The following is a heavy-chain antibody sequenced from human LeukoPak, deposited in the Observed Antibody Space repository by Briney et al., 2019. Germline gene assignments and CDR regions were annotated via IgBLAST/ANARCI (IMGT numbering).Heavy chain of an antibody. CDR3: ARLPPGPNAFDI. V-gene: IGHV1-2*02. CDR2: INPNSGGT. CDR1: GYTFTGYY. Sequence: ASVKVSCKASGYTFTGYYMHWVRQAPGQGLEWMGWINPNSGGTNYAQKFQGRVTMTRNTSISTAYMELSSLRSEDTAVYYCARLPPGPNAFDIWGQGTMVTVSS. J-gene: IGHJ3*02.